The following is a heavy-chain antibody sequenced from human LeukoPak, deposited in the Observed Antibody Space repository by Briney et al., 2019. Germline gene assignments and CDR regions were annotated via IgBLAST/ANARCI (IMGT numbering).Heavy chain of an antibody. CDR3: ERSGGAFDI. Sequence: SGGSLRLSCAASGFTFSSYGMHWVRQAPGKGLEWVAFIRYDGGNKYYADSVKGRFTISRDNSKNTLYLQMNSLRAEDTAVYYCERSGGAFDIWGQGTMVTVSS. CDR1: GFTFSSYG. J-gene: IGHJ3*02. CDR2: IRYDGGNK. V-gene: IGHV3-30*02. D-gene: IGHD1-1*01.